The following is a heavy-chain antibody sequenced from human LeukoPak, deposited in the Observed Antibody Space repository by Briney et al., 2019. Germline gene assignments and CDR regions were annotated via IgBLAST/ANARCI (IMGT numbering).Heavy chain of an antibody. CDR3: AKNPRLEGWIYDS. CDR1: GFTFSGYS. D-gene: IGHD1-1*01. J-gene: IGHJ4*02. V-gene: IGHV3-23*01. CDR2: ISGSGGRI. Sequence: GGSLRLSCAASGFTFSGYSMSWVRQAPGKGLEWVSSISGSGGRIDYADSVKGRFTISRDNSKNTLSLQMNSLTAEDTAVYYCAKNPRLEGWIYDSWGQGILVTVSS.